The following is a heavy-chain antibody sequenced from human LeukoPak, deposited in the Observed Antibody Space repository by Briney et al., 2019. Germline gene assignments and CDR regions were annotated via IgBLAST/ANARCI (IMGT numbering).Heavy chain of an antibody. CDR1: GFTFSSYG. CDR2: IWYDGSNK. Sequence: GGSLRLSCAASGFTFSSYGMHWVRQAPGKGLEWVAVIWYDGSNKYCADSVKGRFTISRDNSKNTLYLQMNSLRAEDTAVYYCARGGIIAVAGSDAFDILGQGTMVTVSS. V-gene: IGHV3-33*01. CDR3: ARGGIIAVAGSDAFDI. D-gene: IGHD6-19*01. J-gene: IGHJ3*02.